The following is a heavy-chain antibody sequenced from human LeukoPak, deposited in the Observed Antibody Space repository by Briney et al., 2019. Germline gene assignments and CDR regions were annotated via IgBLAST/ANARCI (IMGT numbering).Heavy chain of an antibody. J-gene: IGHJ6*03. V-gene: IGHV4-34*01. CDR1: GGSFSGYY. Sequence: PSETLSLTCAVYGGSFSGYYWSWIRQPPGKGLEWIGEINHSGSTNYNPSLKSRVTISVDTSKNQFSLKLSSVTAADTAVYYCSSGSQGYYYYYMDVWGKGTTVTVSS. CDR3: SSGSQGYYYYYMDV. CDR2: INHSGST. D-gene: IGHD6-6*01.